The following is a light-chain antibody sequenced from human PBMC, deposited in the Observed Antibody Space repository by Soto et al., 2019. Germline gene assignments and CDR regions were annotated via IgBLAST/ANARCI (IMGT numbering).Light chain of an antibody. J-gene: IGLJ1*01. CDR2: EGN. Sequence: QSALTQPASVSGSPGQSITISCTGTSSDVGSYNLVSWYQQHPGKAPKLMIYEGNKRPSGVSNRFSGSKSGNTASLTISGLQAEDEADYYCCSYAVSSTYGFGTGTKVTVL. V-gene: IGLV2-23*01. CDR3: CSYAVSSTYG. CDR1: SSDVGSYNL.